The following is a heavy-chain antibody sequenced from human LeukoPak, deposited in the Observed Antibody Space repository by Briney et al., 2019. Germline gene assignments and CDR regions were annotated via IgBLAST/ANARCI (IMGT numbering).Heavy chain of an antibody. CDR3: ARDRSRITMTVAVTRGYYFDY. CDR1: GFSVSNNY. CDR2: IYSGNTI. Sequence: QSGGSLRLSCVVSGFSVSNNYVSWVRQAPGKGLEWVSVIYSGNTIKYADSVKGRFTISRDNSKNTLYLQMNSLRAEDTAIYYCARDRSRITMTVAVTRGYYFDYWGQGTLVTVSS. V-gene: IGHV3-66*01. D-gene: IGHD3-22*01. J-gene: IGHJ4*02.